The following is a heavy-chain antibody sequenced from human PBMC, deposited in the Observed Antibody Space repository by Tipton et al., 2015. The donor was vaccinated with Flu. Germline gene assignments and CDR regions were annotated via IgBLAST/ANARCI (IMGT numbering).Heavy chain of an antibody. Sequence: TLSLTCAVSGYSISSSNWWGWIRQPPGKGLEWIGYIYYSGSIYYNLSLKSRVTMSVDTSKNQFSLKLSSVTAVDTAVYYCARIPRGGAFDIWGQGTMVTVSS. CDR2: IYYSGSI. D-gene: IGHD3-16*01. V-gene: IGHV4-28*02. J-gene: IGHJ3*02. CDR1: GYSISSSNW. CDR3: ARIPRGGAFDI.